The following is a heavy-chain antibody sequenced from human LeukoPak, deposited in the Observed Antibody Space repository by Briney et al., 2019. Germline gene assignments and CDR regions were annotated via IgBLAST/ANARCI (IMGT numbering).Heavy chain of an antibody. CDR2: IISGDSS. J-gene: IGHJ3*01. V-gene: IGHV3-23*01. D-gene: IGHD5-24*01. CDR1: GFNFRDAA. Sequence: GGSLRLSCAASGFNFRDAAMTWVRQAPGKGLEWVSLIISGDSSYYADSVKGRFTISRDNSKNTLSLQMNSLRVEDTAIYYCAKDIQLSTWGLGTMVTVSS. CDR3: AKDIQLST.